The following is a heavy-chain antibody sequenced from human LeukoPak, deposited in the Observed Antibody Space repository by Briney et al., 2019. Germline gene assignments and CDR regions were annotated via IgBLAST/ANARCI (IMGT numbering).Heavy chain of an antibody. V-gene: IGHV3-7*05. D-gene: IGHD6-6*01. CDR2: IKQDGSEK. Sequence: PGGSLRLSCTASGFTFSSYWMSWVRQAPGKGLEWVANIKQDGSEKYYVDSVKGRFIISRDNAKNSLYLQMNSLRAEDTAVYYCAREIAARTLYYYGMDVWGQGTTVTVSS. CDR3: AREIAARTLYYYGMDV. J-gene: IGHJ6*02. CDR1: GFTFSSYW.